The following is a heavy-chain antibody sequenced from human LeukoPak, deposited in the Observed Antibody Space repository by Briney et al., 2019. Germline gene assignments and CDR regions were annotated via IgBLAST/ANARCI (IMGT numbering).Heavy chain of an antibody. CDR3: ARLGGGEGVGRGYCSGGSCYNPTYFDY. V-gene: IGHV5-51*01. CDR2: IYPGDSDT. CDR1: GYSFTSYW. J-gene: IGHJ4*02. D-gene: IGHD2-15*01. Sequence: GESLKISCKGSGYSFTSYWIGWVRQMPGKGLEWMGIIYPGDSDTRYSPSFQGQVTISADKSISTAYLQWSSLKASDTAMYYCARLGGGEGVGRGYCSGGSCYNPTYFDYWGQGTLVTVSS.